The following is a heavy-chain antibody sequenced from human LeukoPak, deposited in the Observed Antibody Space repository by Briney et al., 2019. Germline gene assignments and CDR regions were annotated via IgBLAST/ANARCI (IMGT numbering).Heavy chain of an antibody. J-gene: IGHJ4*02. D-gene: IGHD3-10*01. Sequence: PGGSLRLSCAASGFTFSSYAMSWVRQAPGKGLEWVSAISGSGGSTYYADSVKGRFTISRDNSKNTLYLQMNSLRAEDTAVYYCAKPPSGAFTMVRGADIFDYWGQGSLVTVSS. CDR3: AKPPSGAFTMVRGADIFDY. CDR2: ISGSGGST. CDR1: GFTFSSYA. V-gene: IGHV3-23*01.